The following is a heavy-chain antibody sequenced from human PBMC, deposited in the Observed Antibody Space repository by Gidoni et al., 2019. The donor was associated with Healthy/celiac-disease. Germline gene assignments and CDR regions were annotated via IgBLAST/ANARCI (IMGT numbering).Heavy chain of an antibody. Sequence: EVQLLESGGGLVQPGGSLRLSCAASGFTFSSYAMSWVRQAPGKGLEWVSAISGSGGSTYYADSVKGRFTISRDNSKNTLYLQMNSLRAEDTAVYYCAKSESPSGSYREYYFDYWGQGTLVTVSS. CDR2: ISGSGGST. CDR1: GFTFSSYA. J-gene: IGHJ4*02. D-gene: IGHD1-26*01. CDR3: AKSESPSGSYREYYFDY. V-gene: IGHV3-23*01.